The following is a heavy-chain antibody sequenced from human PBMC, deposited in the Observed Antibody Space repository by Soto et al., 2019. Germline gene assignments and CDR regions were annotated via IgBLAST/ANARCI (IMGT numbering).Heavy chain of an antibody. V-gene: IGHV2-5*01. D-gene: IGHD5-18*01. CDR2: IYSNDDK. Sequence: QITLKESGPTLVKPTQTLTLTCAFSGFSLSTSGVSVGWIRQPPGKALEWLALIYSNDDKRYSPSLKSRPTITKDTSKNQVVLTMTNMDPVDTATYYCAHRPNWGYNYGRVAFDFWGQGTMVTVSS. J-gene: IGHJ3*01. CDR1: GFSLSTSGVS. CDR3: AHRPNWGYNYGRVAFDF.